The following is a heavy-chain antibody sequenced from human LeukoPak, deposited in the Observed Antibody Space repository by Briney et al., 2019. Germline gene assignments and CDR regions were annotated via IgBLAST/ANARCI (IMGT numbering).Heavy chain of an antibody. D-gene: IGHD3-10*01. CDR1: GFTFSSYA. CDR3: AKTLWFGGGVQDY. J-gene: IGHJ4*02. V-gene: IGHV3-23*01. CDR2: ISGSGGST. Sequence: GGSLRLSCAASGFTFSSYAMSWVRQAPGKGLEWVSGISGSGGSTYYADSVKGRFTISRDNSKNTLYLQMNSLRAEDTAVYYCAKTLWFGGGVQDYWGQGTLVTVSS.